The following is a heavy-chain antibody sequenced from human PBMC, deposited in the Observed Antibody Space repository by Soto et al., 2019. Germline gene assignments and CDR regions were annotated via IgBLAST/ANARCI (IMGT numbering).Heavy chain of an antibody. D-gene: IGHD3-22*01. CDR1: GFSLSTSGVG. Sequence: QITLKESGPTLVNPTQTLTLTCTFSGFSLSTSGVGVGWIRQPPGKALEWLALIYWNDDKRYSPSLKSRLTITKDTSKNQVVLTMTNMDPVDTATYYCAHSAPLDWYYYDSSGYYFDYWGQGTLVTVSS. CDR3: AHSAPLDWYYYDSSGYYFDY. V-gene: IGHV2-5*01. J-gene: IGHJ4*02. CDR2: IYWNDDK.